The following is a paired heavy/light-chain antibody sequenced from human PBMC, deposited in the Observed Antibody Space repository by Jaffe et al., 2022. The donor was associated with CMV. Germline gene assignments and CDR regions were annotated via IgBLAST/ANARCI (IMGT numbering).Light chain of an antibody. CDR2: QDK. J-gene: IGLJ1*01. CDR3: QAWDSSTGYV. Sequence: YELTQSPSVSVSPGQTASIACSGERVGEKFASWYQLKSGQSPLLVIYQDKTRPSGIPERFSGSNSGDTATLTISGTQAMDEAVYYCQAWDSSTGYVFGTGTKVTVL. CDR1: RVGEKF. V-gene: IGLV3-1*01.
Heavy chain of an antibody. CDR2: LYFSGNT. D-gene: IGHD2-2*01. CDR1: GASTSEIDAW. CDR3: ARREGSAARGGYFDP. J-gene: IGHJ5*02. Sequence: QLQLQESGPRLVKHSETLSLTCTVSGASTSEIDAWWGWIRQPPGKGLEWIGSLYFSGNTYYNPSLESRVTISGDTSRNQFFLNLTSVSAADTAVYYCARREGSAARGGYFDPWGQGTLVTVSS. V-gene: IGHV4-39*01.